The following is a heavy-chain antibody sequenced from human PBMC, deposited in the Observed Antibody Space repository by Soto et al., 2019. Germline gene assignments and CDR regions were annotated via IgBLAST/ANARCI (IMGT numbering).Heavy chain of an antibody. V-gene: IGHV5-51*01. J-gene: IGHJ4*02. D-gene: IGHD3-10*01. Sequence: GESLKISCNASGYSVTTYWIGWVRQLPGKGLEWMGVVYPGESDTRYSPSFQGQVTISADKSISTAYLQWGSLKASDTAMYYCARHSGSFRADYWGPGTLVTVSS. CDR1: GYSVTTYW. CDR3: ARHSGSFRADY. CDR2: VYPGESDT.